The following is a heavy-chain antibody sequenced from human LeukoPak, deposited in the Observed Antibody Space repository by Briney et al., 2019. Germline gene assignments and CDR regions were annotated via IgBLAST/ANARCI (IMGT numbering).Heavy chain of an antibody. CDR3: ARDHAYYYDGSGYYWYY. D-gene: IGHD3-22*01. CDR1: GYTFTSYG. J-gene: IGHJ4*01. V-gene: IGHV1-18*01. CDR2: ISAYNGNT. Sequence: ASVTVSCKASGYTFTSYGISWVRQAPGQGIEWMGWISAYNGNTNYAQNVQGRVTMTTDTSTSTAYMELRSLRSDDTAVYYCARDHAYYYDGSGYYWYYWGQGTLVAVSS.